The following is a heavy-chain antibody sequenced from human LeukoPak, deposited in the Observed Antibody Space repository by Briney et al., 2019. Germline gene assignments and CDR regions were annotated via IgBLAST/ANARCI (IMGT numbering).Heavy chain of an antibody. J-gene: IGHJ5*02. V-gene: IGHV3-48*04. D-gene: IGHD5-18*01. CDR1: GFTFSSYS. Sequence: GGSLRLSCAASGFTFSSYSMNWVRQAPGKGLEWVSYISSSSNTIYYTDSVKGRFTISRDNAENSLYLQMNSLRAEDTAVYYCARGVYSYGNWFDPWGQGTLVTVSS. CDR2: ISSSSNTI. CDR3: ARGVYSYGNWFDP.